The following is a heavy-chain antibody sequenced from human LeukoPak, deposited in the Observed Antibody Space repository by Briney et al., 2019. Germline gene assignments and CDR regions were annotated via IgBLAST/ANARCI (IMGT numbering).Heavy chain of an antibody. CDR2: ISGSGGST. Sequence: GGTLRLSCAASGFTFSSYGMSWVRQAPGKGLEWVSAISGSGGSTYYADSVKGRFTISRDNFKNTLYLEVISLTAEDTAVYYCAKDDAWLKFGEWSQGTLVTVSS. J-gene: IGHJ4*02. CDR3: AKDDAWLKFGE. D-gene: IGHD3-10*01. CDR1: GFTFSSYG. V-gene: IGHV3-23*01.